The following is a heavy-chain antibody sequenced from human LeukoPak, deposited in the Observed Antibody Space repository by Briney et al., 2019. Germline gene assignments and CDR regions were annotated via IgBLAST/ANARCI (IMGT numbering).Heavy chain of an antibody. V-gene: IGHV4-34*01. J-gene: IGHJ6*03. Sequence: SETLSLTCAVYGRSFSGYYWTWIRQTPGKGLEWIGEINHSGITDYNPSLKSRVTISVDTSKNQFSLKLSSVTAADTAVYYCASSGTNYYYYYMDVWGKGTTVTVSS. CDR3: ASSGTNYYYYYMDV. D-gene: IGHD1-1*01. CDR1: GRSFSGYY. CDR2: INHSGIT.